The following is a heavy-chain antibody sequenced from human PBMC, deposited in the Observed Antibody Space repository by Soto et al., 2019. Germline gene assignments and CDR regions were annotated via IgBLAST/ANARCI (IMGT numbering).Heavy chain of an antibody. V-gene: IGHV4-31*03. Sequence: TLYLTSTVSGGSFGSGGSYWTCIRQHPGKGRGRIGYIYYSGNTYYTPSLKSRVTISVDTSKNQFSLKLSSVTAADTAVYYCARALTRGFHFDSWGRGILVTVSS. CDR1: GGSFGSGGSY. CDR3: ARALTRGFHFDS. J-gene: IGHJ4*02. D-gene: IGHD2-8*02. CDR2: IYYSGNT.